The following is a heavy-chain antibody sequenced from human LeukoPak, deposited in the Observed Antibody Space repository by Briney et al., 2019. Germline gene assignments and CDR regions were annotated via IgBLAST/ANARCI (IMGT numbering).Heavy chain of an antibody. CDR3: AKDSTLNYYDSSGYPYYFDY. D-gene: IGHD3-22*01. Sequence: GGSLGLSCAASGFTFDDYAMHWVRQAPGKGLEWVSGISRNSGSIGYEDSVKGRFTISRDNAKNSLYLQMNSLRAEDTALYYCAKDSTLNYYDSSGYPYYFDYWGQGTLVTVSS. V-gene: IGHV3-9*01. CDR2: ISRNSGSI. J-gene: IGHJ4*02. CDR1: GFTFDDYA.